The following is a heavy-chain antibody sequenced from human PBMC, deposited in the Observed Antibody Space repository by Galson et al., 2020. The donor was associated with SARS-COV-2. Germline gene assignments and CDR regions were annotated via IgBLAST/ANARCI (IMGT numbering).Heavy chain of an antibody. V-gene: IGHV4-39*01. J-gene: IGHJ5*02. D-gene: IGHD3-3*01. CDR3: ARPPRFWSGYYDLWFDP. CDR2: VDNKVTT. CDR1: GGSISGTNQS. Sequence: SETLSLTCNVSGGSISGTNQSWGWIRQSPGKGLEWMGAVDNKVTTYYHPSPESRLTISTDTSKNQVSLKLISVTAADSPVYYCARPPRFWSGYYDLWFDPWSQGTRVTVSS.